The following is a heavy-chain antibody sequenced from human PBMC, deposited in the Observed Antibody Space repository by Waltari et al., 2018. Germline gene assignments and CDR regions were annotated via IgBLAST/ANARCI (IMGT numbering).Heavy chain of an antibody. D-gene: IGHD1-1*01. CDR1: GFTFSSYA. CDR3: ARTYNSD. Sequence: EVHLLESGAGLVQPGGSLRLSCASSGFTFSSYAMGWVRQAPGKGLEWCSCISGDITSTYYADSVNGRFAISRDNSKNTLYLQMNSLRAEDTAVYYCARTYNSDWGQGTLVTVSS. V-gene: IGHV3-23*01. CDR2: ISGDITST. J-gene: IGHJ4*02.